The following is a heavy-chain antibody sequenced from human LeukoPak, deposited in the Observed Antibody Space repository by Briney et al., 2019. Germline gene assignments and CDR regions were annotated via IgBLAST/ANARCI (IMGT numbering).Heavy chain of an antibody. Sequence: GGSLRLSCAASGFTFSTYAMSWVRQAPGKGLEWVSGISGSDGSTYYADSVKGRFTISRGNSKNTLYLQMNSPRAEDTAVYYCAKGYCGSTNCYGDYWGQGTLVTVSS. CDR3: AKGYCGSTNCYGDY. CDR1: GFTFSTYA. J-gene: IGHJ4*02. V-gene: IGHV3-23*01. D-gene: IGHD2-2*01. CDR2: ISGSDGST.